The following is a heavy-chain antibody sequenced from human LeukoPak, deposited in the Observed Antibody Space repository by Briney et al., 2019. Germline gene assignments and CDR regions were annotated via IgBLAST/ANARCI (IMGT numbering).Heavy chain of an antibody. CDR3: ASSSGIAVAGSLDY. D-gene: IGHD6-19*01. CDR1: GGSISSYY. J-gene: IGHJ4*02. Sequence: SETLSLTCTVSGGSISSYYWSWIRQPAGKGLEWIGRIYTSGSTNYNPSLKGRVTMSVDTSKNQFSLKLSSVTAADTAVYYCASSSGIAVAGSLDYWGQGTLVTVSS. CDR2: IYTSGST. V-gene: IGHV4-4*07.